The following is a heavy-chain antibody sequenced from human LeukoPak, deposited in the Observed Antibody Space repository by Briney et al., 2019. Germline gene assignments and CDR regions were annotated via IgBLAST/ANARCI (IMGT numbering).Heavy chain of an antibody. Sequence: ASVKVSCKVSGYTLTELSMHWVRQAPGKGLEWMGGFDPEDGETIYAQKFQGRVTMTEDTSTDTAYMELSSLRSEDTAVYYCVTLGSEHCTNGVCYVVDVWGQGTTVTVSS. CDR3: VTLGSEHCTNGVCYVVDV. V-gene: IGHV1-24*01. D-gene: IGHD2-8*01. CDR1: GYTLTELS. CDR2: FDPEDGET. J-gene: IGHJ6*02.